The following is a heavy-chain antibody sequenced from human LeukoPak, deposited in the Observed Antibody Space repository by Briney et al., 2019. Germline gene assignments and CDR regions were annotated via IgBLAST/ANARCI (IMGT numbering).Heavy chain of an antibody. CDR2: IYSGGST. V-gene: IGHV3-66*01. J-gene: IGHJ4*02. CDR1: EFSVGSNY. Sequence: QPGGSLRLSCAASEFSVGSNYMTWVRQAPGKGLEWVSLIYSGGSTYYADSVKGRFTISRDNAKNTLYLQMNSLRAEDTAVYYCARDTLRWGAPQLDYWGQGTLVTVSS. D-gene: IGHD4-23*01. CDR3: ARDTLRWGAPQLDY.